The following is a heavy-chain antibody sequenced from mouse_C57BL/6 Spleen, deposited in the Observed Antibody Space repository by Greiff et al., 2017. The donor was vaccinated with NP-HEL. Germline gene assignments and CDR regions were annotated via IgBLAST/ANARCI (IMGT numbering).Heavy chain of an antibody. J-gene: IGHJ2*01. CDR2: IYPGDGDT. D-gene: IGHD1-1*01. CDR1: GYAFSSSW. CDR3: ARELLRYFDY. Sequence: QVQLQQSGPELVKPGASVKISCKASGYAFSSSWMNWVKQRPGKGLEWIGRIYPGDGDTNYNGKFKGKATLTDDKSSSTAYMQLSSLTSEDSAVYFCARELLRYFDYWGQGTTLTVSS. V-gene: IGHV1-82*01.